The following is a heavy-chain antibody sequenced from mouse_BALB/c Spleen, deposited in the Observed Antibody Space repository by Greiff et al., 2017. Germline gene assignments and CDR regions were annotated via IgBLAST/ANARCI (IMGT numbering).Heavy chain of an antibody. CDR2: ISYSGST. D-gene: IGHD1-1*01. V-gene: IGHV3-2*02. J-gene: IGHJ1*01. CDR1: GYSITSDYA. Sequence: VQLKESGPGLVKPSQSLSLTCTVTGYSITSDYAWNWIRQFPGNKLEWMGYISYSGSTSYNPSLKSRISITRDTSKNQFFLQLNSVTTEDTATYYCASYLYYYGSSRWYFDVWGAGTTVTVSS. CDR3: ASYLYYYGSSRWYFDV.